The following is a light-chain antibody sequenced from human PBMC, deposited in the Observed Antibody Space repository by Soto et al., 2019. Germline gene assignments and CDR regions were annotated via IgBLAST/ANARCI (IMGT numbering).Light chain of an antibody. CDR3: SSYTTSTPVV. V-gene: IGLV2-14*01. Sequence: QSALTQPASVSGSPGQSITISCTGSSSDIGAYNYVSWYQRHPGKAPELLIYEVSHRPSGVSNRFSGSKSGNTASLTISGLQADDEADYYCSSYTTSTPVVFGGGTKLTVL. CDR2: EVS. J-gene: IGLJ2*01. CDR1: SSDIGAYNY.